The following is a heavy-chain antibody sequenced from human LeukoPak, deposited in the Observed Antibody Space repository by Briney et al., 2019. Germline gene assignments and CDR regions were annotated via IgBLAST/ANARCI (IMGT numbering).Heavy chain of an antibody. D-gene: IGHD4-11*01. J-gene: IGHJ1*01. CDR3: ARDKAVTTELTQYFHH. V-gene: IGHV1-18*01. CDR1: GYTFTNYG. Sequence: ASVKVSCKASGYTFTNYGVSWVRQAPGQGLEWLGWISGYNGYTNYAQKFQFRVTMTTDTSTSTAYMELRSLTSDDTAVYYCARDKAVTTELTQYFHHWGQGTLVTVSS. CDR2: ISGYNGYT.